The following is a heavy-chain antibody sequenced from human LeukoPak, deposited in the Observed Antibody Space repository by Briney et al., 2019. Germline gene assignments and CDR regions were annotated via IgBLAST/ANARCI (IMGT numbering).Heavy chain of an antibody. CDR1: GYTFTGNY. D-gene: IGHD3-22*01. V-gene: IGHV1-18*04. CDR3: AWGYYYDSSGYYGLDY. CDR2: ISAYNGNT. J-gene: IGHJ4*02. Sequence: ASVKVSCKASGYTFTGNYMHWVRQAPGQGLEWMGWISAYNGNTNYAQKLQGRVTMTTDTSTSTAYMELRSLRSDDTAVYYCAWGYYYDSSGYYGLDYWGQGTLVTVSS.